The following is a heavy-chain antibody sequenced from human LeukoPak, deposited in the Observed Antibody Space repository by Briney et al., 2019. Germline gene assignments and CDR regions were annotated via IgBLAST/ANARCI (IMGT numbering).Heavy chain of an antibody. J-gene: IGHJ4*02. D-gene: IGHD1-26*01. V-gene: IGHV1-46*01. Sequence: ASVKVSCKASGYTFTNYYLHWVRQAPGQGLEWMGIINPSGGSTSYEQKFQGRVTLTRDTSTSTVYMDLSSLRSEDTAVYYCARDIQGTGSNTDYWGQGTLVTVSS. CDR3: ARDIQGTGSNTDY. CDR2: INPSGGST. CDR1: GYTFTNYY.